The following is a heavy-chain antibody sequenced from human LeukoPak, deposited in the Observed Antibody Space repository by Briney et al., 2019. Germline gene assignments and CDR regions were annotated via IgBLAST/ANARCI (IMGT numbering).Heavy chain of an antibody. CDR2: INSDGSST. Sequence: GGSLRLSCAASGFTFTDYWMHLVRQASGKGLVWVSRINSDGSSTSYAGSVKGRFNISRDNAKNTLYLQMNSLRAEDTAVYYCARDWRLDYWGQGTLVTVSS. D-gene: IGHD3-3*01. CDR3: ARDWRLDY. V-gene: IGHV3-74*01. CDR1: GFTFTDYW. J-gene: IGHJ4*02.